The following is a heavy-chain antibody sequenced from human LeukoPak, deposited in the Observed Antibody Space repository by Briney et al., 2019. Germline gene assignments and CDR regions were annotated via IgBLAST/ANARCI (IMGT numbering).Heavy chain of an antibody. CDR1: GFSFSTTD. Sequence: GGSLRLSCAASGFSFSTTDMTWVRQSPGKGPQWLSTINGGGDRTYYADSVKGRFTISRDNSKNTVYLQMNSLRAEDTAVYYCARDSHGSGGFDPWGQGTLVTVSS. V-gene: IGHV3-23*01. J-gene: IGHJ5*02. CDR2: INGGGDRT. CDR3: ARDSHGSGGFDP. D-gene: IGHD3-10*01.